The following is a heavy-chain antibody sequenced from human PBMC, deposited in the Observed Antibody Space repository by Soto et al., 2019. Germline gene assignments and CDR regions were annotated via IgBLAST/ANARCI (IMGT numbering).Heavy chain of an antibody. V-gene: IGHV1-18*01. J-gene: IGHJ5*02. CDR3: ARESPGLGVVVPAANWFDP. D-gene: IGHD2-2*01. Sequence: QVQLVQSGAAVKKPGASVKVSCKASGYTFTSYGISWVRQAPGQGLEWMGWISAYNGNTNYAQKLQGRVTMTTDTATGTAYMELRSLRSDDTAVYYCARESPGLGVVVPAANWFDPWGQGTLVSVSS. CDR1: GYTFTSYG. CDR2: ISAYNGNT.